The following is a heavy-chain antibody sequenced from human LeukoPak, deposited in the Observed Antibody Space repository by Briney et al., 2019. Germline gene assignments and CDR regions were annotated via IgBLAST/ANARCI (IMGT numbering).Heavy chain of an antibody. V-gene: IGHV4-4*02. CDR1: GGSITSTNW. J-gene: IGHJ3*02. CDR2: IYYSGST. Sequence: ETLSLTCAVSGGSITSTNWWNWVRQPPGKGLEWIGYIYYSGSTNYNPSLKSRVTISVDTSKNQFSLKLNSVTAADTAVYYCARHLLLWFGEFGSTYAFDIWGQGTMVTVSS. CDR3: ARHLLLWFGEFGSTYAFDI. D-gene: IGHD3-10*01.